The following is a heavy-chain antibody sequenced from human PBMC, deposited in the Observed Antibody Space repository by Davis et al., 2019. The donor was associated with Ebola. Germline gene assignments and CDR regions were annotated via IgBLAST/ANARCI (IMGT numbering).Heavy chain of an antibody. J-gene: IGHJ6*02. V-gene: IGHV1-69*13. CDR2: IIPIFGTA. CDR3: ARDNVWFRELSVYYYGMDV. Sequence: SVKVSCKASGYTFTSYGISWVRQAPGQGLEWMGGIIPIFGTANYAQKFQGRVTITADESTSTAYMELSSLRSEDTAVCYCARDNVWFRELSVYYYGMDVWGQGTTVTVSS. D-gene: IGHD3-10*01. CDR1: GYTFTSYG.